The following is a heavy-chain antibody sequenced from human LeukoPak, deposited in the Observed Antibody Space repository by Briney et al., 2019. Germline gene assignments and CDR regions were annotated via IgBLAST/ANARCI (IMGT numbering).Heavy chain of an antibody. CDR3: AHRHRGAAAGTWSH. CDR2: IYWDDDK. J-gene: IGHJ4*02. Sequence: SGPTLVKPTQTLRFTFTFSGISLSTSGLGVGWIRQPPVKALEWLALIYWDDDKRYSPSLKSRLTITKDTSKNQVVLTMTNMDPVDTATYYCAHRHRGAAAGTWSHWGQGTLVTVSS. D-gene: IGHD6-13*01. CDR1: GISLSTSGLG. V-gene: IGHV2-5*02.